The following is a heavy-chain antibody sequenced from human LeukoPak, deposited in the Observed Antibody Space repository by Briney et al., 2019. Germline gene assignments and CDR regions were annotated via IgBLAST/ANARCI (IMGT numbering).Heavy chain of an antibody. J-gene: IGHJ4*02. CDR2: ISWNSGSI. CDR1: GFTFDDYA. Sequence: PGGSLRLSCAASGFTFDDYAMHWVRQAPGKGLEWVSGISWNSGSIGYADSVKGRFTISRDNAKNSLYLQMNSLRAEDTALYYCAKDWAPWFLQQLGGSYFDYWSQGTLVTVSS. CDR3: AKDWAPWFLQQLGGSYFDY. V-gene: IGHV3-9*01. D-gene: IGHD6-13*01.